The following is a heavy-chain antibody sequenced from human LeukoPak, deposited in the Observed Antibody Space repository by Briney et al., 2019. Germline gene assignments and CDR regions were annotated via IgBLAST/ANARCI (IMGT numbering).Heavy chain of an antibody. CDR1: GFTFSSYS. J-gene: IGHJ4*02. CDR2: ITSSSSTI. D-gene: IGHD2-15*01. CDR3: ARDQVAATPYFDY. V-gene: IGHV3-48*02. Sequence: GGSLRLSCAASGFTFSSYSMNWVRQAPGKGREWGSYITSSSSTIYYADSVKGRFTISRDNDKNSLYLQMNSLRDEDTAVYFCARDQVAATPYFDYWGQGTLVTVSS.